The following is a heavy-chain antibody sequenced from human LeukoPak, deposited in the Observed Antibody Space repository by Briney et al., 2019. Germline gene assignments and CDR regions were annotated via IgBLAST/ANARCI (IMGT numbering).Heavy chain of an antibody. D-gene: IGHD7-27*01. J-gene: IGHJ4*01. CDR3: ARLPWGAYYFDY. Sequence: SETLSLTCTVSGGSISSYYWSWIRQPAGKGLEWIGRIYTSGRTNYNPSLKSRVTISVDKSKNQFSLKLSSVTAADTAVYYCARLPWGAYYFDYWGQGTLVTVSS. V-gene: IGHV4-4*07. CDR1: GGSISSYY. CDR2: IYTSGRT.